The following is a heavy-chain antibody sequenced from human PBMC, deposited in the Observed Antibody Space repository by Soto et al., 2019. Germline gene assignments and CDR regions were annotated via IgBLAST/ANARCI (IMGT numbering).Heavy chain of an antibody. CDR1: GYTVISHG. CDR2: ISGKNGNT. CDR3: ARVSSSIVAVPDYGMDV. J-gene: IGHJ6*02. Sequence: QVQLVQSGVEVKKPGASVKVSCKASGYTVISHGISWVRQAPGQGLEWMGWISGKNGNTNYAQKLQGRVTLTTDTSTSTAYMELRSLRSDDTAVYYCARVSSSIVAVPDYGMDVWGQGTTVTVSS. V-gene: IGHV1-18*04. D-gene: IGHD2-15*01.